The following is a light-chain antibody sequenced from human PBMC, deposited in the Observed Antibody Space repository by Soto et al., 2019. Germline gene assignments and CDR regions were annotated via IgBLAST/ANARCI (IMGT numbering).Light chain of an antibody. Sequence: DIVMIQSPDSLAVSLGERATINCKSSQSVLRSSNNKNYLAWFQQKPGQPPKLLIYWASTRESGVPDRCGGSGSGTDFNLTISSLQAENGAVYYCQEYYSAPRTFGQGTKVDIK. CDR1: QSVLRSSNNKNY. J-gene: IGKJ1*01. CDR2: WAS. V-gene: IGKV4-1*01. CDR3: QEYYSAPRT.